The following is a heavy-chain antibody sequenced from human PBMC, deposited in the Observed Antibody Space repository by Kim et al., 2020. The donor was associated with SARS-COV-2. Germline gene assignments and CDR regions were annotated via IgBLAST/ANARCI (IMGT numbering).Heavy chain of an antibody. V-gene: IGHV3-30*18. Sequence: GGSLRLSCAASGFTFSNYGMHWVRQAPGKGLEWVATISNDGSDEYYADSVRGRVTISRDNSKNTLFLLLNSLRPDDTAVYFCAKDLVRVIPEAISSKNSYYGMHVWGQGTTVTVSS. CDR1: GFTFSNYG. D-gene: IGHD3-16*02. CDR2: ISNDGSDE. CDR3: AKDLVRVIPEAISSKNSYYGMHV. J-gene: IGHJ6*02.